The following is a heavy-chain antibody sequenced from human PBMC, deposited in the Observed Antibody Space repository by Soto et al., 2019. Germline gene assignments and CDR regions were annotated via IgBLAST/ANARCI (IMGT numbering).Heavy chain of an antibody. Sequence: QVQLQESGPRQVRPSETLSLSCTVSGGSMRSFYWTWIRQPPGKRPEWIGYIYYTGSTNFSPSLKSRVSMSVDSSKNQFSLKLTSVTDADTAIYYCARVGSSSWHLDHWGQGVLVTVSS. CDR1: GGSMRSFY. V-gene: IGHV4-59*01. J-gene: IGHJ4*02. CDR2: IYYTGST. CDR3: ARVGSSSWHLDH. D-gene: IGHD6-13*01.